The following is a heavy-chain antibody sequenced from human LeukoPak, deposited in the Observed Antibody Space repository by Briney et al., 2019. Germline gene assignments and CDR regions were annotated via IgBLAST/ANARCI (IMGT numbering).Heavy chain of an antibody. CDR2: IIPIFGTA. Sequence: SVKVSCKASGGTFSSYAISWVRQAPGQGLEWMGGIIPIFGTANYAQKFQGRVTITADESTSTAYMELSRLTSDDTAVYYCTRGGYGYAVDYWGQGTLVTVSS. V-gene: IGHV1-69*01. CDR1: GGTFSSYA. J-gene: IGHJ4*02. D-gene: IGHD5-18*01. CDR3: TRGGYGYAVDY.